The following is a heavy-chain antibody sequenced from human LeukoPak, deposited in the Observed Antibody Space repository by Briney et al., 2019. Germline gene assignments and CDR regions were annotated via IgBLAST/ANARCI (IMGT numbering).Heavy chain of an antibody. CDR2: IYYSGST. Sequence: SETLSPTCTVSGGSISSSSYYWGWIRQPPGKGLEWIGSIYYSGSTYYNPSLKSRVTISVDTSKNQFSLKLSSVTAADTAVYYCARVQYYYDSSGYYSGYYYYYMDVWGKGTTVTVSS. CDR1: GGSISSSSYY. D-gene: IGHD3-22*01. V-gene: IGHV4-39*01. CDR3: ARVQYYYDSSGYYSGYYYYYMDV. J-gene: IGHJ6*03.